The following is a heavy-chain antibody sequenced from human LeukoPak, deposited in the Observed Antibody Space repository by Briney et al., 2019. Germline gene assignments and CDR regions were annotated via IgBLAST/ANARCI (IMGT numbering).Heavy chain of an antibody. CDR1: GGSISSYY. CDR3: ARGGDDNDAFDI. D-gene: IGHD3-9*01. J-gene: IGHJ3*02. CDR2: IYYSGST. V-gene: IGHV4-59*08. Sequence: PSETLSLTCTVSGGSISSYYWSWIRQPPGKGLEYIGYIYYSGSTSYNPSLKSRVTISVDTSKNQFSLKLSSVTAADTAVYYCARGGDDNDAFDIWGQGTMVTVSS.